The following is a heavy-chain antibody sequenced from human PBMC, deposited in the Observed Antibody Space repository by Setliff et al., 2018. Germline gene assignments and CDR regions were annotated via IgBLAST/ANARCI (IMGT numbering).Heavy chain of an antibody. D-gene: IGHD2-15*01. CDR3: ARSRGAYCSGGICYTYYFDY. Sequence: PGGSLRLSCAASGFTFSSYWMSWVRQAPGKGLERLANINEDGSHKYYVDSVKGRFTISRDNAKNSLYLQMNSLRAEDTAVYYCARSRGAYCSGGICYTYYFDYWGQGTLVTVSS. V-gene: IGHV3-7*03. CDR1: GFTFSSYW. CDR2: INEDGSHK. J-gene: IGHJ4*02.